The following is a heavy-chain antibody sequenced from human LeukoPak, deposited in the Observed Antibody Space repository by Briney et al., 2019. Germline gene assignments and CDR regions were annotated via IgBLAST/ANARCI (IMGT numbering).Heavy chain of an antibody. CDR1: GYTFTDYY. CDR2: INPNSGGS. J-gene: IGHJ2*01. D-gene: IGHD6-19*01. Sequence: ASVKVSCKPSGYTFTDYYIHWVRQAPGQGPEWMGWINPNSGGSSSAQKFQGRVTMTWDTSISTAYMELSSLTSDDTAVYYCARGDYRYSSGWTLPYWYFDLWGRGTLVTVSS. CDR3: ARGDYRYSSGWTLPYWYFDL. V-gene: IGHV1-2*02.